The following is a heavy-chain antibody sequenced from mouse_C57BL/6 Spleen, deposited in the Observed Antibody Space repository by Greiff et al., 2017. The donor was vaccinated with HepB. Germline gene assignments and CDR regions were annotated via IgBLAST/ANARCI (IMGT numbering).Heavy chain of an antibody. Sequence: EVQGVESGGGLVKPGGSLKLSCAASGFTFSSYAMSWVRQTPEKRLEWVATISDGGSYTYYPDNVKGRFTISRDNAKNNLYLQMSHLKSEDTAMYYCAREESKGYFDVWGTGTTVTVSS. J-gene: IGHJ1*03. D-gene: IGHD2-5*01. V-gene: IGHV5-4*01. CDR2: ISDGGSYT. CDR3: AREESKGYFDV. CDR1: GFTFSSYA.